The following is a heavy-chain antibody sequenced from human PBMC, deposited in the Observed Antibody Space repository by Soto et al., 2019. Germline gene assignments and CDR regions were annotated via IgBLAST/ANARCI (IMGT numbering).Heavy chain of an antibody. CDR2: INVYNGET. Sequence: RASVKVSGKASGYTFSGYHMHWVRQAPGQGLEWMGWINVYNGETNIAQKFQGRVAMTRDTSITTAYVELSRLRFDDTAVYFCAREGATRRPSRPAIGWLESWGQGTLVTVSS. CDR3: AREGATRRPSRPAIGWLES. V-gene: IGHV1-2*02. CDR1: GYTFSGYH. D-gene: IGHD2-2*02. J-gene: IGHJ5*01.